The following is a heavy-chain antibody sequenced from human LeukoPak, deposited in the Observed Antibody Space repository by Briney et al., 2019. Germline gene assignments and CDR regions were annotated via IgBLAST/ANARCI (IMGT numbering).Heavy chain of an antibody. CDR3: AKDLDNNGGLARFDH. V-gene: IGHV3-23*01. J-gene: IGHJ4*02. CDR1: GLTFRNGA. D-gene: IGHD2-8*01. CDR2: ISGSGVNT. Sequence: GGSLRLSCATSGLTFRNGAMNWGRQSPGNGPEGVSGISGSGVNTYYADSVKGRFTISRDNSKNTLHLQMNSLRTEDTAIYYCAKDLDNNGGLARFDHWGQGILVTVSS.